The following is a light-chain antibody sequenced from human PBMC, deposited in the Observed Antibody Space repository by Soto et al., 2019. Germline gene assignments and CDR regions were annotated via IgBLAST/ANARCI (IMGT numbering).Light chain of an antibody. CDR1: QSVSSNY. CDR3: QQYGSSPRT. Sequence: EIVLTQCPGTLSLSPGERATLSCRTSQSVSSNYLAWYQQKPGQAPRLLIYGASSRATGIPDRFSGSGSGTDFTLTISSLEPEDSAVYYCQQYGSSPRTFGQGTTGDIK. V-gene: IGKV3-20*01. J-gene: IGKJ1*01. CDR2: GAS.